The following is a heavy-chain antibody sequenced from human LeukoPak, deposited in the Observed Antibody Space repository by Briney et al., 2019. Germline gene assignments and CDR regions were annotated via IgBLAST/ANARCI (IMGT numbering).Heavy chain of an antibody. CDR2: ISYDGSNK. CDR1: GFTFSSYA. D-gene: IGHD6-25*01. J-gene: IGHJ4*02. Sequence: PGGSLRLSCAASGFTFSSYAMHWVRQAPGKGLEWVAVISYDGSNKYYADSVKGRSTISRDNSKNTLYLQMNSLRAEDTAVYYCAKIIAAAEDYWGQGTLVTVSS. V-gene: IGHV3-30-3*02. CDR3: AKIIAAAEDY.